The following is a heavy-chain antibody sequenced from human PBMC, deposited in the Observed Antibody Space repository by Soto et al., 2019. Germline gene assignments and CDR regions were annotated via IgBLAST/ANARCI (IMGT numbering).Heavy chain of an antibody. V-gene: IGHV5-51*01. CDR2: IYPGDSDT. Sequence: GESLKISCKGSGYSFTSYWIGWVRQMPGKGLEWMGIIYPGDSDTRYSPSFQGQVTISADKSISTAYLQWSSLKASDTAMYYCARHNHYDFWSGYYSEPIYYGMDVWGQGTTVTVSS. D-gene: IGHD3-3*01. J-gene: IGHJ6*02. CDR1: GYSFTSYW. CDR3: ARHNHYDFWSGYYSEPIYYGMDV.